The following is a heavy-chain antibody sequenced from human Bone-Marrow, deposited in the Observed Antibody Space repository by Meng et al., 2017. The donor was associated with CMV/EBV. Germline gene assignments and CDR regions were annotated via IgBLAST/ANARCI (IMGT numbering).Heavy chain of an antibody. D-gene: IGHD2-21*01. J-gene: IGHJ2*01. CDR2: IKQDGSEK. CDR3: ARDLVVVIATNNYWYFDL. CDR1: GFTFSSYW. Sequence: GGSLRLSCAASGFTFSSYWMSWVRQAPGKGLEWVANIKQDGSEKYYVDSVKGRFTISRDNAKNSLYLQMNSLRAEDTAVYYCARDLVVVIATNNYWYFDLWGRGTLVTVSS. V-gene: IGHV3-7*01.